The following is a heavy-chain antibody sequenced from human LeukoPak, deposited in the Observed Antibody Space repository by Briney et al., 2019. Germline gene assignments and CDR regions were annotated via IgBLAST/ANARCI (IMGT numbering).Heavy chain of an antibody. CDR3: ATSPDIEASGTLYYLDY. CDR2: ISGYGDYT. Sequence: TGGSLRLSCAGSGFTFRSYGMSWVRQAPGKGLECVSSISGYGDYTYNADSVQGRFTISRDNSKNTLYLQMNSLRAEDAAIYYCATSPDIEASGTLYYLDYWGQGTLVTVSS. CDR1: GFTFRSYG. D-gene: IGHD1-14*01. J-gene: IGHJ4*02. V-gene: IGHV3-23*01.